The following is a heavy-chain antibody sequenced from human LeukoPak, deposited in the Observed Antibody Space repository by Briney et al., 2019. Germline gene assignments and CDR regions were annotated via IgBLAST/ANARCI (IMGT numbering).Heavy chain of an antibody. J-gene: IGHJ4*02. Sequence: PSETLSLTCTVSGGSISSSSYYWGWIRQPPGKGLEWIGSIYYSGSTYYNPSLKSRVTISVDTSKNQFSLKLSSVTAADTAVYYCARVPPRGATTYYFDYWGQGTLVTVSS. CDR1: GGSISSSSYY. CDR3: ARVPPRGATTYYFDY. CDR2: IYYSGST. D-gene: IGHD5-24*01. V-gene: IGHV4-39*07.